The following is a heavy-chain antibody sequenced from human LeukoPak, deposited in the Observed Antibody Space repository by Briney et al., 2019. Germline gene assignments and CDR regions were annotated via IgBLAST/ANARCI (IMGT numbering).Heavy chain of an antibody. J-gene: IGHJ4*02. Sequence: PSETLSLTCAVYGGSFSGYYWSWIRQPPGKGLEWIGEINHSGSTNYNPSLKSRVTISVDTSKNQFSLKLSSVTAADTAVYYCARGYDYYDSSGYYLDYWGQGTLVTVSS. CDR2: INHSGST. CDR3: ARGYDYYDSSGYYLDY. CDR1: GGSFSGYY. D-gene: IGHD3-22*01. V-gene: IGHV4-34*01.